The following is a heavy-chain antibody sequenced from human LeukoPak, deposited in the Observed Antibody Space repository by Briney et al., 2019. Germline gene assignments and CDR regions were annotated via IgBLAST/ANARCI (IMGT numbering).Heavy chain of an antibody. Sequence: GGSLRLSCAASGFSFSSYEMNWVRQAPGKGLGWVSYISSSGSTKYYADSVKGRFTISRDNAKNSLYLQLNSLRAEDTAVYYCASHYGDYVWGHFWGQGTLVTVSS. CDR1: GFSFSSYE. J-gene: IGHJ4*02. CDR2: ISSSGSTK. D-gene: IGHD4-17*01. CDR3: ASHYGDYVWGHF. V-gene: IGHV3-48*03.